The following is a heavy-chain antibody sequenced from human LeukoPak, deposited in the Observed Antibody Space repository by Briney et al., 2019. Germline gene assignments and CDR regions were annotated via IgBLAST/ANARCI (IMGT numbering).Heavy chain of an antibody. V-gene: IGHV5-51*01. CDR3: ARRGYDYSGYYWAFDM. CDR1: GYIFTNYW. D-gene: IGHD3-22*01. CDR2: IYCDESDL. Sequence: HGESLKISCQVSGYIFTNYWIGWVRQMPGKGLEWMGIIYCDESDLRYSPSFQGQVTISVDKSINTAYLQWSSLKASDTAMYYCARRGYDYSGYYWAFDMWGQGTMVTVSS. J-gene: IGHJ3*02.